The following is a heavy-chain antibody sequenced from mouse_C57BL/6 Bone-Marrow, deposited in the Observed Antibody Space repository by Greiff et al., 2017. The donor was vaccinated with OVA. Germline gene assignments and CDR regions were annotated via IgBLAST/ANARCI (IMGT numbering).Heavy chain of an antibody. CDR3: AGDGSSPKGY. CDR1: GYTFTDYY. CDR2: INPSNGGT. J-gene: IGHJ4*01. D-gene: IGHD1-1*01. V-gene: IGHV1-19*01. Sequence: EVKLQESGPVLVKPGASVKMSCKASGYTFTDYYMNWVKQSHGKSLEWIGVINPSNGGTSYNQKFKGKATLTVDTSSSTAYMELNSLTSEDSAVYYCAGDGSSPKGYWGQGTSVTVSS.